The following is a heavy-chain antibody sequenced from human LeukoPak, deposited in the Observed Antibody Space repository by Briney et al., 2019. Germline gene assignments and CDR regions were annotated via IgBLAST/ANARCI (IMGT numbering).Heavy chain of an antibody. J-gene: IGHJ4*02. CDR3: ARQLGYCSSTSCYADKVDY. Sequence: SETLSLTCTVSGGSISSSSYYWGWIRQPPGKGLEWIGSIYYSGSTYYNPSLKSRVSISVDTSKNQFSLKLSSVTAADTAVYYCARQLGYCSSTSCYADKVDYWGQGTLVTVSS. CDR1: GGSISSSSYY. D-gene: IGHD2-2*01. V-gene: IGHV4-39*01. CDR2: IYYSGST.